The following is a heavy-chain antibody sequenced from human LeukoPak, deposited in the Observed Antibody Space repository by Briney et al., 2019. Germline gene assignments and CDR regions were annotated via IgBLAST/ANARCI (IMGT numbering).Heavy chain of an antibody. CDR3: ARGYTLLRGRYFDY. D-gene: IGHD2-2*02. J-gene: IGHJ4*02. V-gene: IGHV3-66*01. CDR2: IYSGGST. Sequence: PGGSLRLSCAASGFTVSSNYMSWVRQAPGKGLEWVSVIYSGGSTYYADSVKGRFTISRDNSKNTLYLQMNSLRGEDTAVYYCARGYTLLRGRYFDYWGQGTLVTVSS. CDR1: GFTVSSNY.